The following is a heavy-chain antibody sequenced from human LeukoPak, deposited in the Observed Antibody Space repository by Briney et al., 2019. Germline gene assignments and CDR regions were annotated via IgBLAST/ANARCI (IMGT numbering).Heavy chain of an antibody. Sequence: PGGSLRLSCAASGFTFSSYAMHWVRQAPGKGLEYVSAISSNGGSTYYANSVKGRFTISRDNSKNTLYLQMNSLRAEDTAVYYCARCTAYYDFWSGNNWFDPWGQGTLVTVSS. CDR3: ARCTAYYDFWSGNNWFDP. V-gene: IGHV3-64*01. CDR2: ISSNGGST. CDR1: GFTFSSYA. D-gene: IGHD3-3*01. J-gene: IGHJ5*02.